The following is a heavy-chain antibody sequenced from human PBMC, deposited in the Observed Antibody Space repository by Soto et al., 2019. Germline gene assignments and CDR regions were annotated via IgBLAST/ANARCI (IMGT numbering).Heavy chain of an antibody. CDR3: AREVGADLLLYYYYGMDV. D-gene: IGHD1-26*01. CDR1: GGTFSSYT. CDR2: IIPILGIA. J-gene: IGHJ6*02. V-gene: IGHV1-69*08. Sequence: QVQLVQSGAEVKKPGSSVKVSCKASGGTFSSYTISWVRQAPGQGLEWMGRIIPILGIANYAQKFQGRVTITADISTSTAYMELSSLRSEDTAVYYCAREVGADLLLYYYYGMDVWGQGTTVTVSS.